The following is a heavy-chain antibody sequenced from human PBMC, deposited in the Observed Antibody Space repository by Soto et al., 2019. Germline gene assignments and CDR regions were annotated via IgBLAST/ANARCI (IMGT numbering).Heavy chain of an antibody. CDR1: GGTFSSYA. CDR2: IIPIFGTA. V-gene: IGHV1-69*13. CDR3: ARLATDDYDGGAFDI. J-gene: IGHJ3*02. Sequence: GASVKVSCKASGGTFSSYAISWVRQAPGQGLEWMGGIIPIFGTANYAQKFQGRVTITADESTSTAYMELSSLRSEDTAVYYCARLATDDYDGGAFDIWGQGTMVTVSS. D-gene: IGHD4-17*01.